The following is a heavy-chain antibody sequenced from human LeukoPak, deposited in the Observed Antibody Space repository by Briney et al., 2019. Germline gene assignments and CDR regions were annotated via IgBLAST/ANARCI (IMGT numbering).Heavy chain of an antibody. V-gene: IGHV3-11*01. Sequence: GGSLRLSCAASGFTFSDYYMSWIRQAPGKGLEWVSYISSSGSTIYYADSVKGRFTISRDNAKNSLYLQMNSLRAEDTAVYYCTRTPAAHTVTTTNWFDPWGQGTLVTVSS. J-gene: IGHJ5*02. CDR2: ISSSGSTI. D-gene: IGHD4-11*01. CDR1: GFTFSDYY. CDR3: TRTPAAHTVTTTNWFDP.